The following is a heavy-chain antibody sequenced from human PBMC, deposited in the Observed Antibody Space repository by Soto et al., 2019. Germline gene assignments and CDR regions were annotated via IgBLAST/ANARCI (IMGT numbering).Heavy chain of an antibody. CDR1: GFTFIDSW. V-gene: IGHV3-74*01. Sequence: EVQLVESGGGLVQPGGSLRLSCVASGFTFIDSWMHWVRQAPGKGLVWVSRVNERGTDSSYADSVKGRFTISRDNAKNTVNLQMNGLRGEDTAVYYCGRVAGVTRGIDSWGQGTLVTVSS. J-gene: IGHJ4*02. CDR3: GRVAGVTRGIDS. CDR2: VNERGTDS.